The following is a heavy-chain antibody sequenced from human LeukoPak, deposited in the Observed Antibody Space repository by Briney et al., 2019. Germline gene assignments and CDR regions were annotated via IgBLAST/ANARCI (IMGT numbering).Heavy chain of an antibody. J-gene: IGHJ4*02. CDR2: ISSSSSYI. CDR3: AKEGLTMVRGVYFDY. V-gene: IGHV3-21*01. D-gene: IGHD3-10*01. Sequence: GGSLRLSCAASGFTFSSYSMNWVRQAPGKGLEWVSSISSSSSYIYYADSVKGRFTISRDNAKNSLYLQMNSLRAEDTAVYYCAKEGLTMVRGVYFDYWGQGTLVTVSS. CDR1: GFTFSSYS.